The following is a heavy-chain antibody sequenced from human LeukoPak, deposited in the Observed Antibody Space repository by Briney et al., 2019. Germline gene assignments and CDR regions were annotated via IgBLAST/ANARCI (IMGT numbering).Heavy chain of an antibody. Sequence: GGSLRLSCAVSGFTFDDYAMHWVRQAPGKGLEWVSGISWNSGSIGYADSVKGRFTISRDNAKNSLYLQMNSLRAEDTALYYCAKDMLWFGELLFAFDYWGQGTLVTVSS. CDR1: GFTFDDYA. CDR2: ISWNSGSI. D-gene: IGHD3-10*01. V-gene: IGHV3-9*01. CDR3: AKDMLWFGELLFAFDY. J-gene: IGHJ4*02.